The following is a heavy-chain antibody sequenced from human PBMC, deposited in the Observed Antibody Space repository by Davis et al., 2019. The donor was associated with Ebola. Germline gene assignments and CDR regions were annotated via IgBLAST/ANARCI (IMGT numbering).Heavy chain of an antibody. V-gene: IGHV3-23*01. CDR3: TTPYDSSGYYPDYYYYGMDV. CDR1: GFTFSSYA. CDR2: ISGSGGST. Sequence: GGSLRLSCAASGFTFSSYAMSWVRQAPGKGLEWVSAISGSGGSTYYADSVKGRFTISRDNSKNTLYLQMNSLKTEDTAVYYCTTPYDSSGYYPDYYYYGMDVWGQGTTVTVSS. J-gene: IGHJ6*02. D-gene: IGHD3-22*01.